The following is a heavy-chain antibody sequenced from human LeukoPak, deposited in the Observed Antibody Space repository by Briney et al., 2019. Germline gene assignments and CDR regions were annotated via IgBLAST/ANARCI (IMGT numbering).Heavy chain of an antibody. V-gene: IGHV1-24*01. CDR3: AATDYGDYRDYYYYMDV. J-gene: IGHJ6*03. CDR1: GYTLTELS. D-gene: IGHD4-17*01. CDR2: FDPKVGET. Sequence: ASVKVSCKVSGYTLTELSMGCVCQAPAKGHGWMGGFDPKVGETISAPKFQGRVTMTEATSTATAYMELSSLRSDDTAVYYCAATDYGDYRDYYYYMDVWGKGTTVTISS.